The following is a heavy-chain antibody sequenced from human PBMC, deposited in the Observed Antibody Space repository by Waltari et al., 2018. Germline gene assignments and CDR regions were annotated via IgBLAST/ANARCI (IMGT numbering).Heavy chain of an antibody. D-gene: IGHD2-15*01. V-gene: IGHV4-4*02. CDR1: GTSLSSRDW. CDR3: ARDRGRGIYLDS. J-gene: IGHJ4*02. CDR2: IQRSGRT. Sequence: QMQLQESGPGLVKPSGTLSLPCTVSGTSLSSRDWWSWVRQTPEKGLEWIGQIQRSGRTHYNPSFESRVTISIDTSKNQFSLKVTSTTAADTAVYYCARDRGRGIYLDSWGRGTLVTVSP.